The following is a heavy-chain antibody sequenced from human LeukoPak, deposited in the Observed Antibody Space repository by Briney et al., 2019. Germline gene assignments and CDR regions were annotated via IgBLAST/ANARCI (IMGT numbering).Heavy chain of an antibody. Sequence: SETLSLTCTVSGGSISSYYWSWIRQPPGKGLEWIGYISYSGSTNYNPSLKSRVTISIDTSKNQFSLKLRSVTAVDTAVYYCAREGSSWSNWFDPWGQGTLVTVSS. CDR2: ISYSGST. CDR3: AREGSSWSNWFDP. J-gene: IGHJ5*02. CDR1: GGSISSYY. D-gene: IGHD6-13*01. V-gene: IGHV4-59*01.